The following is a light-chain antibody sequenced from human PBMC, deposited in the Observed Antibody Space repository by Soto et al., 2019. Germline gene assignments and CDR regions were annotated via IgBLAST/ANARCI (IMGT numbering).Light chain of an antibody. Sequence: QSVMTPPASVSGSPGQSITIACTGTSGYVGSYSLVSLYQLHPGKAPSLIIYEGSKRLSGVSHRFSASRSDKTASLTISGLQAEDEAAYYCCSYALSSSYVFGTGTKVTVL. CDR2: EGS. J-gene: IGLJ1*01. CDR1: SGYVGSYSL. CDR3: CSYALSSSYV. V-gene: IGLV2-23*01.